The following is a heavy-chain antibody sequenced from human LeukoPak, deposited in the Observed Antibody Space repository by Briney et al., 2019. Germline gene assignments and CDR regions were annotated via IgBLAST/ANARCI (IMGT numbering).Heavy chain of an antibody. CDR1: GSTFSSYA. CDR3: AKWGYIVVVPAAIRDDY. V-gene: IGHV3-23*01. Sequence: QPGGSLRLSCAASGSTFSSYAMSWVRQAPGKGLEWVSAISGSGGSTYYADSVKGRFTISRDNSKNTLYLQMNSLRAGDTAVYYCAKWGYIVVVPAAIRDDYWGQGTLVTVSS. J-gene: IGHJ4*02. D-gene: IGHD2-2*01. CDR2: ISGSGGST.